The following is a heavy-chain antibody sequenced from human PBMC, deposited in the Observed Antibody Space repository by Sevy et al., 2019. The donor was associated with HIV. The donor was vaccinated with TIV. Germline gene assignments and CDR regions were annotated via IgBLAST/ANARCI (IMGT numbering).Heavy chain of an antibody. V-gene: IGHV3-33*01. Sequence: GGSLRLSCVTSGFTFGSYGMHWVRQAPGKGLEWVADIWYDGSNIHYADSVRGQFTISRDNSKNTLFLQMNSLRAEDTAVYYCARERTYLFDYCGQGTLVTVYS. CDR1: GFTFGSYG. CDR3: ARERTYLFDY. J-gene: IGHJ4*02. CDR2: IWYDGSNI.